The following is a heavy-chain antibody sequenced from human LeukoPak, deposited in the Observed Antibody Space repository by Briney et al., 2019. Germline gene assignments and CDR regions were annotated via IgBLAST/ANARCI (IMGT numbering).Heavy chain of an antibody. CDR2: ITVTGDT. CDR1: GFTFSSYS. D-gene: IGHD6-13*01. J-gene: IGHJ4*02. CDR3: AKVPVWQQLVDY. Sequence: PGGSLRLSCAASGFTFSSYSMSWVRQAPGKGLEWVSGITVTGDTYYADSLKGRFTISRDNSRNTLYLKMNSLRADDTAVYYCAKVPVWQQLVDYWGQGTLVTVSS. V-gene: IGHV3-23*01.